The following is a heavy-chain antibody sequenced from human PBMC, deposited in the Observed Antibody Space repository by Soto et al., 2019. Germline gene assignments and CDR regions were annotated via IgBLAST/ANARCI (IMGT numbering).Heavy chain of an antibody. CDR2: IYSGGST. D-gene: IGHD6-19*01. J-gene: IGHJ6*02. CDR3: ARETAGYYYYGMDV. Sequence: EGQLVETGGGLIQPGGSLRLSCAASGFTVSSNYMSWVRQAPGKGLEWVSVIYSGGSTYYADSVKGRFTISRDNSKNTLYLQMNSLRAEDTAVYYCARETAGYYYYGMDVWGQGTTVTVSS. V-gene: IGHV3-53*02. CDR1: GFTVSSNY.